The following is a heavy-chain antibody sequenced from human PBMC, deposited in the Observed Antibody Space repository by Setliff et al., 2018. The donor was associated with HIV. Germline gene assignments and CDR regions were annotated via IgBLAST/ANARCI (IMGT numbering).Heavy chain of an antibody. D-gene: IGHD3-3*01. V-gene: IGHV3-23*01. J-gene: IGHJ5*02. CDR3: AKDYTPTFWEYNWFDL. CDR2: ISGSGDST. CDR1: GLTVSDHF. Sequence: PGGSLRLSCAASGLTVSDHFFDWVRQAPGKGLEWVSGISGSGDSTYYAESVKGRFTISRDNSKNTMFLQMNNLRAEDTAFYYCAKDYTPTFWEYNWFDLWGQGTLVTVSS.